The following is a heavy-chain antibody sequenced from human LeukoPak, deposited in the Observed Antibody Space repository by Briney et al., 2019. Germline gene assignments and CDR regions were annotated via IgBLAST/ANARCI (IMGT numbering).Heavy chain of an antibody. CDR2: IKQDGSEK. CDR3: ARDQYDYDSSGYYYYFDY. CDR1: GFMFSSYW. V-gene: IGHV3-7*03. Sequence: GSLRLSCAASGFMFSSYWMSWVRPAPGKGLEWVANIKQDGSEKYYVDSVKGRFTISRDNAKTSLYLQMSSLRAEDTAVYYCARDQYDYDSSGYYYYFDYWGQGTLVTVSS. J-gene: IGHJ4*02. D-gene: IGHD3-22*01.